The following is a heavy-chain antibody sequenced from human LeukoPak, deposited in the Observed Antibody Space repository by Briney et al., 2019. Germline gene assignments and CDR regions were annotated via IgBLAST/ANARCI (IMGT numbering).Heavy chain of an antibody. CDR2: IYYSGST. D-gene: IGHD3-10*02. CDR3: ARHKSLGVFGEFDDAFDI. V-gene: IGHV4-59*08. Sequence: SETLSLTCTVSGGSISSYYWSWIRQPPGKGLEWIEYIYYSGSTNYNTSLKSRVTISVDTSKNQFSLKLSSVTAADTAVYYCARHKSLGVFGEFDDAFDIWGQGIMVTVSS. J-gene: IGHJ3*02. CDR1: GGSISSYY.